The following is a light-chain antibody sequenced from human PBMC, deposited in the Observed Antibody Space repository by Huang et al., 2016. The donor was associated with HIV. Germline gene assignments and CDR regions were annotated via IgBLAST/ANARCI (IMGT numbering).Light chain of an antibody. J-gene: IGKJ1*01. CDR2: AAS. Sequence: EIVLTQSPGTLSLSPGERATLSCRASQSISADYLAWYQQKPGQAPRLLIYAASSTATGSPDRFSGSGSGTDFTLTIYRLEPEEFAVYFCQQYAGSPWTFGQGTKVEIK. V-gene: IGKV3-20*01. CDR3: QQYAGSPWT. CDR1: QSISADY.